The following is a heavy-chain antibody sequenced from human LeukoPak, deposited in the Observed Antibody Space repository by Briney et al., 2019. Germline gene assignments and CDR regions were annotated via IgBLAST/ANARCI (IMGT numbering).Heavy chain of an antibody. Sequence: GGSLRLSCAASGFTFSSYAMHWVRQAPGKGLEWVAVISYDGSNKYYADSVKGRFTISRDNSKNTLYLQMNSLRAEDTAVYYCARPRRDGHGYYFDYWGQGTLVTVSS. D-gene: IGHD5-24*01. J-gene: IGHJ4*02. CDR1: GFTFSSYA. CDR3: ARPRRDGHGYYFDY. V-gene: IGHV3-30-3*01. CDR2: ISYDGSNK.